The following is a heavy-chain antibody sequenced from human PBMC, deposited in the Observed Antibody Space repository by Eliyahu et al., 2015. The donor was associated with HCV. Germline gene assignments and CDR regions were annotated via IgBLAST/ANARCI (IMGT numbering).Heavy chain of an antibody. J-gene: IGHJ4*02. V-gene: IGHV4-59*01. Sequence: QVQLQESGPGLVKPSETLSLXCXVSGGXISXYYWSWIRQPPGKGLEWIGYIYYSGSTNYNPSLKSRVTISVDTSKNQFSLKLSSVTAXDTAVYYCARYSIFGVAHFDYWGQGTLVTVSS. CDR2: IYYSGST. CDR3: ARYSIFGVAHFDY. CDR1: GGXISXYY. D-gene: IGHD3-3*02.